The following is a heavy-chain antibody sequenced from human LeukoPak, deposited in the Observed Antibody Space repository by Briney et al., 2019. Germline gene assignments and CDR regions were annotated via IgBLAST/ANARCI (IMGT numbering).Heavy chain of an antibody. CDR1: GYKFNAYW. Sequence: GESLKISCKGSGYKFNAYWIAWVRQMPGKGLEWMGIIYPDDSDTRYSPSFQGQVTISADKSVSIAYLQWSSLKASDTAMYYCARPNITSYYDSRGYDAFDVWGQGTMVIVPS. J-gene: IGHJ3*01. CDR3: ARPNITSYYDSRGYDAFDV. V-gene: IGHV5-51*01. D-gene: IGHD3-22*01. CDR2: IYPDDSDT.